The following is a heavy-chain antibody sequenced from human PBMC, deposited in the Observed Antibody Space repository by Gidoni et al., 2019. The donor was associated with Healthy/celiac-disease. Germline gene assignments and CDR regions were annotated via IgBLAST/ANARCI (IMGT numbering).Heavy chain of an antibody. D-gene: IGHD6-19*01. J-gene: IGHJ6*02. CDR2: ISPYNGNT. CDR3: ARDQASVADTYYYYGMDV. V-gene: IGHV1-18*04. Sequence: QVQLVQSGAEVKKPGASVKVSCKASGYTFTSYGTSWVRQAPGQGLEWMGWISPYNGNTNYAQKLQGRVTMTTATSTSTAYMELRSLRSDDTAVYYCARDQASVADTYYYYGMDVWGQGTTVTVSS. CDR1: GYTFTSYG.